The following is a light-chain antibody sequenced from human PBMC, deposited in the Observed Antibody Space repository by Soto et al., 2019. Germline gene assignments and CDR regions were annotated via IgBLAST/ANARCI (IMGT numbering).Light chain of an antibody. CDR1: TSDIGSNT. CDR3: EAWDDSLNGPV. J-gene: IGLJ3*02. CDR2: ANN. V-gene: IGLV1-44*01. Sequence: QSVLTQPPSASGTPGQKITISCSGSTSDIGSNTVNWYQQVPGTAPKLLIYANNQRPSGVPDRFSGSKSGTSASLAISGLQSEDEADYYCEAWDDSLNGPVFGGRTKVTVL.